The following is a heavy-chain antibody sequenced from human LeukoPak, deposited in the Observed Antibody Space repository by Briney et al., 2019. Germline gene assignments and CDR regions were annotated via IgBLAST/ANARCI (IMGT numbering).Heavy chain of an antibody. V-gene: IGHV3-23*01. J-gene: IGHJ4*02. CDR2: ISGSGGST. D-gene: IGHD6-13*01. CDR1: GFTFSSYA. Sequence: GGSLRLSCAASGFTFSSYALSWVRQAPGKGLEWVSAISGSGGSTYYADSVKGRFTISRDNSKNTLYLQMNSLRAEDTAVYYCAKGIGGSSWYYFDYWGQGTLVTVSS. CDR3: AKGIGGSSWYYFDY.